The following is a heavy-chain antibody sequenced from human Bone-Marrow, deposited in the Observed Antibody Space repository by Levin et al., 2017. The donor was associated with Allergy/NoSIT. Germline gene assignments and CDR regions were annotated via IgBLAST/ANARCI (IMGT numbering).Heavy chain of an antibody. CDR1: GFTFSSYW. CDR3: TRAGMAVTGSFYY. V-gene: IGHV3-74*01. Sequence: GGSLRLSCAASGFTFSSYWMHWVRQAPGKGLEWVSGINSDGGTTNYADSVRGRFTTSRDNAKNTLHLQMNSLRAEDTAVYYCTRAGMAVTGSFYYWGQGILVTVSS. D-gene: IGHD6-19*01. J-gene: IGHJ4*02. CDR2: INSDGGTT.